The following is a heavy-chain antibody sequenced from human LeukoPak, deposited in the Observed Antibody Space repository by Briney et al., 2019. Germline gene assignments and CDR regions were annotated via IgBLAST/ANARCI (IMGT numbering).Heavy chain of an antibody. CDR2: IYYSGST. CDR3: ARAVPAYYYDSSGYYPAPNWFDP. V-gene: IGHV4-59*08. J-gene: IGHJ5*02. Sequence: SSETLSLTCTVSGVSISSYYWSWNRQPPGKGLEWIGYIYYSGSTNYNPSLKSRVTISVDTSKNQFSLKLSSVTAADTAVYYCARAVPAYYYDSSGYYPAPNWFDPWGQGTLVTVSS. D-gene: IGHD3-22*01. CDR1: GVSISSYY.